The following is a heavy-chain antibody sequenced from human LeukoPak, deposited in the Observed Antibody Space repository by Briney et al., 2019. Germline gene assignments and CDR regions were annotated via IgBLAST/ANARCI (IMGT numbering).Heavy chain of an antibody. D-gene: IGHD3-22*01. CDR3: ARDPTYHDSSGHYYDAFDL. Sequence: GGSLRLSCAASGFNSGDYWMTWVRQAPGKGLEWVANIREDGNQKYYVDSVKGRFTISRDNAKNSLHLEMNTLRVEDTAVYYCARDPTYHDSSGHYYDAFDLWGQGTLVTVSS. J-gene: IGHJ3*01. V-gene: IGHV3-7*03. CDR2: IREDGNQK. CDR1: GFNSGDYW.